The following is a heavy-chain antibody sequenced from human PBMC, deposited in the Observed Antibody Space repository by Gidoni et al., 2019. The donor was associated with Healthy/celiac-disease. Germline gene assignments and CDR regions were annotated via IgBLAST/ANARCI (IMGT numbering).Heavy chain of an antibody. CDR1: GGTFSSYA. J-gene: IGHJ6*02. CDR2: IIPILGIA. CDR3: ARVTAPTGWAFYYGMDV. D-gene: IGHD1-20*01. Sequence: QVQLVQSGAEVKKPGSSVKVSCKASGGTFSSYAISWVRQAPGQGLEWMGRIIPILGIANYAQKFQGRVTITADKSTSTAYMELSSLRSEDTAVYYCARVTAPTGWAFYYGMDVWGQGTTVTVSS. V-gene: IGHV1-69*04.